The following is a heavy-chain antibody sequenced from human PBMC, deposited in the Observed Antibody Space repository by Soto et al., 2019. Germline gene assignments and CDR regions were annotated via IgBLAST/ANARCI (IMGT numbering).Heavy chain of an antibody. D-gene: IGHD6-19*01. CDR2: ITGNGGSR. CDR1: GFIFRDYA. J-gene: IGHJ6*02. Sequence: EVQLLESGGGLVQPGGSLRLSCAASGFIFRDYAMTWVRQAPGKGLEWVSSITGNGGSRYYADPAKGRFTISRDNSRNTLYLQMNSLRAEDTAVYYCAKDQFSSGWYNEYYYGLDVWGQGTTVTVSS. V-gene: IGHV3-23*01. CDR3: AKDQFSSGWYNEYYYGLDV.